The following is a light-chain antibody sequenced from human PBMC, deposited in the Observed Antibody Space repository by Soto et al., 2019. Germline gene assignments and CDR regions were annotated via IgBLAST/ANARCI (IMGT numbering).Light chain of an antibody. CDR2: GAS. V-gene: IGKV3-15*01. CDR3: QQYNSYSETWT. J-gene: IGKJ1*01. Sequence: EIVMTQSPATLSVSPGERATLSCRASQSVSSNLAWYQQKPGQAPRLLIYGASTRATGIPARFSGSGSGTEFTLTISSLQPDDFATYYCQQYNSYSETWTFGQGTKVEIK. CDR1: QSVSSN.